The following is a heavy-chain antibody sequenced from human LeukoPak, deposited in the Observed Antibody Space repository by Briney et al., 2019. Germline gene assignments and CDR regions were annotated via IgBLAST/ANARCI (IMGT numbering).Heavy chain of an antibody. V-gene: IGHV3-33*01. J-gene: IGHJ3*02. CDR3: ARTIMVTSGAFDI. CDR1: GFTFSSYG. D-gene: IGHD3-16*01. Sequence: GGSLRLSCAASGFTFSSYGMHWVRQAPGKGLEWVAVIWYDGSNKYYADSVKGRFTISRDNSKNTLYLQMNSLRAEDTAVYYCARTIMVTSGAFDIWGQGTMVTVSS. CDR2: IWYDGSNK.